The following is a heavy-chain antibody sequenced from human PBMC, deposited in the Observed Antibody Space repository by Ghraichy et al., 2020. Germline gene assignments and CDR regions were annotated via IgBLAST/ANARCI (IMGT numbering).Heavy chain of an antibody. J-gene: IGHJ6*03. CDR2: ISWDGDVT. Sequence: GESLNISCAASGFTFDDYTMHWVRQLPGKGLEWVSLISWDGDVTFYSDSVKARFTISRDNSKNSLYLQMDSLRSEDSAVYYCARGAHCTSGSCYHYYFMDVWGKGTTVTVSS. D-gene: IGHD2-8*01. CDR3: ARGAHCTSGSCYHYYFMDV. CDR1: GFTFDDYT. V-gene: IGHV3-43*01.